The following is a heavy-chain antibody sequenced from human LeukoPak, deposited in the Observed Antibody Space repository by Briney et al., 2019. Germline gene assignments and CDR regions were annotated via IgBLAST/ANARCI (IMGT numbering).Heavy chain of an antibody. V-gene: IGHV3-21*01. CDR1: GFTFSSYS. CDR3: ARVPSGIGVSDAFDI. Sequence: GGSLRLPCAVSGFTFSSYSMNWVPQAPGKGLEWVSSISSSSSYIYYADSVKGRFTIPRDNAKNSLYLQMNSLRAEDTAVYYCARVPSGIGVSDAFDIWGQGTMVTVSS. CDR2: ISSSSSYI. D-gene: IGHD3-3*01. J-gene: IGHJ3*02.